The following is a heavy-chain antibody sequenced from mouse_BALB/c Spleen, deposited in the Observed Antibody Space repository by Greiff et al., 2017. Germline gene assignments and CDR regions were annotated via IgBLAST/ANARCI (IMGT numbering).Heavy chain of an antibody. Sequence: EVNVVESGGGLVQPGGSLKLSCAASGFTFSSYGMSWVRQTPDKRLELVATINSNGGSTYYPDSVKGRFTISRDNAKNTLYLQMSSLKSEDTAMYYCARDQPGTWFAYWGQGTLVTVSA. CDR1: GFTFSSYG. CDR2: INSNGGST. V-gene: IGHV5-6-3*01. CDR3: ARDQPGTWFAY. J-gene: IGHJ3*01.